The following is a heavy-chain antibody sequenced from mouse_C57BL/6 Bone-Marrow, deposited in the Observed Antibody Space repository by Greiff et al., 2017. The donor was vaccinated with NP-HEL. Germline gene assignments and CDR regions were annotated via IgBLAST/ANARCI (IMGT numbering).Heavy chain of an antibody. CDR3: ARDAGLRPFAY. D-gene: IGHD2-4*01. CDR1: GFTFSDFY. J-gene: IGHJ3*01. V-gene: IGHV7-1*01. Sequence: EVKLVESGGGLVQSGRSLRLSCATSGFTFSDFYMEWVRQAPGKGLEWIAASRNKANDYTTEYSASVKGRFIVSRDTSQSILYLQMNALRAEDTAIYYCARDAGLRPFAYWGQGTRVTVSA. CDR2: SRNKANDYTT.